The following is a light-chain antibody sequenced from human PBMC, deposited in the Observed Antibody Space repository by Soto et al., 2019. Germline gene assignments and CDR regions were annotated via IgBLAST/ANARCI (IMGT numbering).Light chain of an antibody. CDR2: EVS. CDR1: STDFGSYIY. J-gene: IGLJ1*01. Sequence: QSALAQPASVSGSPGQTITISCTGTSTDFGSYIYVSWYQQHPGKAPKLMIYEVSNRPSGVSNRFSGSKSDNTASLTISGLQAEDEADYYCNSYTSISTQVFGTGTKVTVL. V-gene: IGLV2-14*01. CDR3: NSYTSISTQV.